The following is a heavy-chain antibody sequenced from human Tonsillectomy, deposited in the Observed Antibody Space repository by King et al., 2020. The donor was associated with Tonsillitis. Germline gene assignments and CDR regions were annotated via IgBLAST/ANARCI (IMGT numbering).Heavy chain of an antibody. CDR1: GFSFNRYW. J-gene: IGHJ4*02. V-gene: IGHV3-7*03. Sequence: VQLVESGGGLVQPGGSLRLSCTASGFSFNRYWMGWVRQAPGKGLEWVANIKQDSWEKNYVDSVKGRFTISRDNAKNSLYLEMNSPRAEDTAVYYCARHGDYCFDYCGQGTLVTVSS. CDR2: IKQDSWEK. CDR3: ARHGDYCFDY. D-gene: IGHD2-21*01.